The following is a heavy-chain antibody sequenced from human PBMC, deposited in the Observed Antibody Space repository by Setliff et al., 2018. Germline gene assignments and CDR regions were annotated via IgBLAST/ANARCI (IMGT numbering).Heavy chain of an antibody. CDR2: IYYSGST. CDR1: GGSISSSSYY. CDR3: ARDRITIFGVVIPFDY. V-gene: IGHV4-39*07. J-gene: IGHJ4*02. D-gene: IGHD3-3*01. Sequence: LSLTCTVSGGSISSSSYYWGWIRQPPGKGLEWIGSIYYSGSTYYNPSLKSRVTISVDASKNQFSLKLSSVTAADTAVYYCARDRITIFGVVIPFDYWGQRTLVTVSS.